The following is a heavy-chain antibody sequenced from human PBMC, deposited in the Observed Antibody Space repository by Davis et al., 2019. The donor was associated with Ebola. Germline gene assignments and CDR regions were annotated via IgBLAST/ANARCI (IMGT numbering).Heavy chain of an antibody. J-gene: IGHJ6*02. D-gene: IGHD3-3*01. CDR1: GGSFSGYY. V-gene: IGHV4-34*01. Sequence: MPSETLSLTCAVYGGSFSGYYWSWIRQPPGKGLEWIGEINHSGNTNYNPSLKSRVTISVDTSKNQFSLKLSSVTAADTAVYYCARFGYYRGYYGMDVWGQGTTVTVSS. CDR2: INHSGNT. CDR3: ARFGYYRGYYGMDV.